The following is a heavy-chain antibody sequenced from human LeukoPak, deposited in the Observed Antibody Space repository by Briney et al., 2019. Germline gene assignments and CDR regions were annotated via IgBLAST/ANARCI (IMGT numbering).Heavy chain of an antibody. CDR2: ISSSSYI. CDR3: ARDNNLLSGGFDP. D-gene: IGHD1-26*01. V-gene: IGHV3-21*01. CDR1: GFTFSSYS. J-gene: IGHJ5*02. Sequence: GGSLRLSCAASGFTFSSYSMNWVRQAPGKGLEWVSSISSSSYIYYADSVKGRFTISRDNAKNSLYLQMNSLRAEDTAVYYCARDNNLLSGGFDPWGQGTLVTVSS.